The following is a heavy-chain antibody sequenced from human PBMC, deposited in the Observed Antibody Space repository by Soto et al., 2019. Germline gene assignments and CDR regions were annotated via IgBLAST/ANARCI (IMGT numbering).Heavy chain of an antibody. Sequence: EVQVLESGGGSVQPGRALRLSFAVSGTTSTDYGMHWVRQAPGKGLEWVSGVLGDNGQIGYADSVKGRFTSSRDNARHFLYLQMNSLTVEDTALYYCVKDMAPGGADVWGQVTAVTVSS. D-gene: IGHD3-16*01. CDR1: GTTSTDYG. J-gene: IGHJ6*02. CDR3: VKDMAPGGADV. V-gene: IGHV3-9*02. CDR2: VLGDNGQI.